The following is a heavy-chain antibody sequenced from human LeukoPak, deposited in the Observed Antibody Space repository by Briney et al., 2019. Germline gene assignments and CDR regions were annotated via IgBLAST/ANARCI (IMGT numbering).Heavy chain of an antibody. D-gene: IGHD3-22*01. CDR3: ARGVYDSSGYQKDY. J-gene: IGHJ4*02. CDR1: GYSFTTYA. Sequence: GASVKVSCKASGYSFTTYAMNWVRQAPGQGLEWMGWINTNTGNPTYAQGFTGRFVFSLDTSVSTAYLQFSSLRAEDTAVYYCARGVYDSSGYQKDYWGQGTLDTVSS. CDR2: INTNTGNP. V-gene: IGHV7-4-1*02.